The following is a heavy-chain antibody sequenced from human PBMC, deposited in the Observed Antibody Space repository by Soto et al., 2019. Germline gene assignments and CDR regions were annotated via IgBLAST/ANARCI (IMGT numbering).Heavy chain of an antibody. CDR2: ISYYVGNK. D-gene: IGHD3-16*01. V-gene: IGHV3-30*18. CDR3: AKDLTGCHPIRCGCVN. Sequence: WGSRRLSCAASGFTLSSYGMHWVRQDPGKGLEWVAVISYYVGNKYYADSVKGRFTISRANSKNTLYLQMNSLRAEDTAVYYCAKDLTGCHPIRCGCVNWGQETMVSVSS. CDR1: GFTLSSYG. J-gene: IGHJ4*02.